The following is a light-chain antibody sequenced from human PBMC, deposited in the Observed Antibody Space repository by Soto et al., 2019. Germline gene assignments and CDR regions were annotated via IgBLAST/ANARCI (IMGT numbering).Light chain of an antibody. CDR3: QHYGSSPRT. J-gene: IGKJ1*01. CDR2: GAS. Sequence: EIVLTQSPGTLSLSPGERATLSCRASQGVSGSHLAWYQQKPGQAPKLLIYGASSRATGIPNRFSGSESGTDFPLTISRLEPEDFAVYYCQHYGSSPRTFGQGTKVEIK. CDR1: QGVSGSH. V-gene: IGKV3-20*01.